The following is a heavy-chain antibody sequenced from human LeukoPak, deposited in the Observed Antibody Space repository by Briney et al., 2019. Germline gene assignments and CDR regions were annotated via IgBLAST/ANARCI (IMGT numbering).Heavy chain of an antibody. CDR2: IQYDGSNK. D-gene: IGHD2-2*01. J-gene: IGHJ4*02. CDR3: ARALPAAPFDY. V-gene: IGHV3-30*02. Sequence: GGSLRLSCAASGFPFSTYGMHWVRQAPGKGLEWVSFIQYDGSNKYYADSVKGRFTISRDNSKNTLYLQMNSLRAEDTAVYYCARALPAAPFDYWGQGTLVTVSS. CDR1: GFPFSTYG.